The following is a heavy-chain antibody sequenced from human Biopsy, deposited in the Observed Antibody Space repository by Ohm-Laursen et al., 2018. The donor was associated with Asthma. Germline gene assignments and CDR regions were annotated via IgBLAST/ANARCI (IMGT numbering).Heavy chain of an antibody. CDR2: LIPIFDAP. D-gene: IGHD3-9*01. CDR1: GGAFSNFA. CDR3: ARASYDILTGYYNYFDY. Sequence: SSVKVSCKVSGGAFSNFAISWVRQAPGQGLELMGGLIPIFDAPNYAQKFQGRVTITADESTSTAYMELSSLRSEDTAVYYCARASYDILTGYYNYFDYWGQGTLVTVSS. V-gene: IGHV1-69*01. J-gene: IGHJ4*02.